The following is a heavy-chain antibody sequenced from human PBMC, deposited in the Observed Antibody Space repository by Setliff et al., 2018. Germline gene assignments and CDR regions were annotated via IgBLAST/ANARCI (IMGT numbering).Heavy chain of an antibody. D-gene: IGHD3-3*01. CDR1: GGSISTGSYY. V-gene: IGHV4-61*02. Sequence: SETLSLTCIVSGGSISTGSYYWSWIRQPAGKGLEWIGRIYTSGSTNYNPSLQSRVTISVDTSKNQFSLKLSSVTAADTAVYYCARERVLRFLRGFDYWGQGTLVTVSS. J-gene: IGHJ4*02. CDR3: ARERVLRFLRGFDY. CDR2: IYTSGST.